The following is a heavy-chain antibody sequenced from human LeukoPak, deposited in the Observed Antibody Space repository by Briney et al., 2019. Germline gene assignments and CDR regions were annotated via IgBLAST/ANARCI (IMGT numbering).Heavy chain of an antibody. CDR1: GGSISSYY. Sequence: SETLSLTCTVSGGSISSYYWSWIRQPPGKGLEWIGYIYYSGSTNYNPSLKSRVTISVDTSKNQFSLKLSSVTAADTAVYYCARHSGHLRLLHSAEYFQHWGQGTLVTVSS. J-gene: IGHJ1*01. V-gene: IGHV4-59*08. CDR2: IYYSGST. CDR3: ARHSGHLRLLHSAEYFQH. D-gene: IGHD3-16*01.